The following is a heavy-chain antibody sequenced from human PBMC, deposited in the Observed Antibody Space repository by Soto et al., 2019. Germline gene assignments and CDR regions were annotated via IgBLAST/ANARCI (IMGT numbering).Heavy chain of an antibody. Sequence: QVQLVESGGGVVQPGRSLRLSCAASGFTFSSYGMHWVRQAPGKGLEWVAVIWYDGSNTDYADSVKVRFTISRDNSKNTLYLEMNSLRAEDTAVYYGARDMRRVAVACTHGMDVWGQGTTVTVSS. CDR2: IWYDGSNT. CDR1: GFTFSSYG. CDR3: ARDMRRVAVACTHGMDV. V-gene: IGHV3-33*01. J-gene: IGHJ6*02. D-gene: IGHD6-19*01.